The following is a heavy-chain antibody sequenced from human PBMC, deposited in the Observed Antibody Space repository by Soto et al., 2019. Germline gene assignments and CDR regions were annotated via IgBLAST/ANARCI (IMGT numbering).Heavy chain of an antibody. CDR2: IYYSGST. CDR3: ARVGGVAARTFDY. CDR1: GGSINDFY. D-gene: IGHD6-6*01. Sequence: SETLSLTCTVSGGSINDFYWSWIRQPPGKGLEWIGYIYYSGSTDYNPSLKGRVTISIDKSKNQLSLKLRSVTAADTAVYYCARVGGVAARTFDYWGQGTLVTVSS. V-gene: IGHV4-59*01. J-gene: IGHJ4*02.